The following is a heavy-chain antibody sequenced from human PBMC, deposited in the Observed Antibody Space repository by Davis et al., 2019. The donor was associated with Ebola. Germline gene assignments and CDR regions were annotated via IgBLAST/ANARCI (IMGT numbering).Heavy chain of an antibody. CDR3: AKDAYCSGGGCYRPFDC. D-gene: IGHD2-15*01. CDR2: IKQDGSEK. Sequence: GESLKISCAASGFTFSSYWMSWVRQAPGKGLEWVANIKQDGSEKYYVDSVKGRFTISRDNAKNSLYLQMNSLRAEDTAVYYCAKDAYCSGGGCYRPFDCWGQGTLVTVSS. J-gene: IGHJ4*02. CDR1: GFTFSSYW. V-gene: IGHV3-7*01.